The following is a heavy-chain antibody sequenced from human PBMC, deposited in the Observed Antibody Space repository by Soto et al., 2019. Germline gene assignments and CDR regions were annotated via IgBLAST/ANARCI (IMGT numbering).Heavy chain of an antibody. CDR3: ARGVSRSNSGLDYYYYYMDV. D-gene: IGHD4-4*01. V-gene: IGHV4-39*07. J-gene: IGHJ6*03. CDR1: GGSISSSSYY. Sequence: PSETLSLTCTVSGGSISSSSYYWGWIRQPPGKGLEWIGKIYHSGSTNYNPSLKSRVTISVDTSKDQFSLKLSSVTAADTAVYYCARGVSRSNSGLDYYYYYMDVWGKGTTVTVSS. CDR2: IYHSGST.